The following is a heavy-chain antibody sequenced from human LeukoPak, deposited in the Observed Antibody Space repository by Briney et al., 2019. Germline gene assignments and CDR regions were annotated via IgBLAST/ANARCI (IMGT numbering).Heavy chain of an antibody. CDR3: AKDRPDYDILTGSSLTDY. Sequence: GGSLRLSCAASGFTFSSYAMSWVRQAPGKGLEWVSAISGSGGSTYYADSVKGRFTISRDNSKNTLYLQMNSLRAEDTAVYYCAKDRPDYDILTGSSLTDYWGQGTLVTVSS. CDR2: ISGSGGST. V-gene: IGHV3-23*01. CDR1: GFTFSSYA. D-gene: IGHD3-9*01. J-gene: IGHJ4*02.